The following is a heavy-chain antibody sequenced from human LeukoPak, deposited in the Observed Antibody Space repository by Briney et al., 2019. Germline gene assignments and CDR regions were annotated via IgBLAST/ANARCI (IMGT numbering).Heavy chain of an antibody. CDR1: GGSISTSDYY. J-gene: IGHJ4*02. V-gene: IGHV4-39*07. CDR2: VFYTGKT. Sequence: SETLSLTCTVSGGSISTSDYYWGWIRQSPVKGLEWIGDVFYTGKTNYNPSLRGRATISIDTSKNQFSLKLTYVTAADSAVYYCARVFDSWGQGTLVTVSS. CDR3: ARVFDS.